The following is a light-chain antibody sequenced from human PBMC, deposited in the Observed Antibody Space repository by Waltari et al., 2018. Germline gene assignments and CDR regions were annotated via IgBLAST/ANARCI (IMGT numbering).Light chain of an antibody. CDR3: QQSYSTLLT. Sequence: DIQMTQPPSSLPASVGDRVTITCRASQSISSYLNWYQQKPGKAPKLLIYAASSLQRGVPTRFSGSGSGTDFTLTISSLQPEDVATYYCQQSYSTLLTFGGGTKVEIK. V-gene: IGKV1-39*01. CDR2: AAS. CDR1: QSISSY. J-gene: IGKJ4*01.